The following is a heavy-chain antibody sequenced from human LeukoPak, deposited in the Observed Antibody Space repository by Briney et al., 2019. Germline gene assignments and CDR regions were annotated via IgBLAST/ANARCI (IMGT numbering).Heavy chain of an antibody. CDR3: ATLVDTAMVLDYYYMDV. V-gene: IGHV7-4-1*02. J-gene: IGHJ6*03. CDR2: INTNTGNP. Sequence: ASVKVSCKASGYTFTSYAMNWVRQAPGQGLEWMGWINTNTGNPTYAQGFTGRFVFSLDTSVSTAYLQISSLKAEDTAVYYCATLVDTAMVLDYYYMDVWGKGTTVTVSS. CDR1: GYTFTSYA. D-gene: IGHD5-18*01.